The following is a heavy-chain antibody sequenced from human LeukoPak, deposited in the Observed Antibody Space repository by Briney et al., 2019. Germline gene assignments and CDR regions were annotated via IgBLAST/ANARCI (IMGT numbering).Heavy chain of an antibody. CDR3: AKGDRGGYGALDI. J-gene: IGHJ3*02. Sequence: GGSLRLSCAASGFTFSTYGMHWVRQAPGKGLEWVAVIWYDGSNKYHADSVKGRFAISRDNSKNTLYLQINSLRAEDTAVYYCAKGDRGGYGALDIWGQGTMVTVSS. CDR1: GFTFSTYG. CDR2: IWYDGSNK. V-gene: IGHV3-33*06. D-gene: IGHD5-18*01.